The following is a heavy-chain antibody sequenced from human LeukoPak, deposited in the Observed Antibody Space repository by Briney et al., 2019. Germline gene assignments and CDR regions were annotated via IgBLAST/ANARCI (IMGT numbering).Heavy chain of an antibody. CDR3: ARGVYDSSGRFDY. CDR1: GGSISSYY. Sequence: SETLSLTCTVSGGSISSYYWSWVRQPPGKGLEWLGYIYYSGSTNYNPSLKSRVTISVDTSKNQFSLKLSSVTAADTAVYYCARGVYDSSGRFDYWGQGTLVTVSS. CDR2: IYYSGST. V-gene: IGHV4-59*01. J-gene: IGHJ4*02. D-gene: IGHD3-22*01.